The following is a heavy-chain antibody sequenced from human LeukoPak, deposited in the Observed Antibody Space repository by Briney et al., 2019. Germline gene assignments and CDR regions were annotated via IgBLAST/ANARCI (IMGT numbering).Heavy chain of an antibody. D-gene: IGHD6-13*01. Sequence: SETLSLTCTVSGGSISSYYWSWIRQPPGKGLEWIGYIYYSGSTNYNPSLKSRVTISVDTSKNQFSLKLSSVTAADTAVYYCARTLAAMDVWGQGTTVTVSS. CDR3: ARTLAAMDV. CDR2: IYYSGST. V-gene: IGHV4-59*08. J-gene: IGHJ6*02. CDR1: GGSISSYY.